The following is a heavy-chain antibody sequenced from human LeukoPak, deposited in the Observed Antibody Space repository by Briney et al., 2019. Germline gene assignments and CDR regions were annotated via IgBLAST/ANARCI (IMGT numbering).Heavy chain of an antibody. CDR1: GFAFSAYW. D-gene: IGHD3-16*01. V-gene: IGHV3-74*01. CDR2: INEDATTI. CDR3: VRDLILVWTPGDDFDF. Sequence: GGSLRLSCAASGFAFSAYWMHWVRQAPGKGLEWVSRINEDATTITYADSVKGRFIISRDNSKKSLYLQMNNLKAEDTAVYYCVRDLILVWTPGDDFDFWGQGTLVIVSS. J-gene: IGHJ4*02.